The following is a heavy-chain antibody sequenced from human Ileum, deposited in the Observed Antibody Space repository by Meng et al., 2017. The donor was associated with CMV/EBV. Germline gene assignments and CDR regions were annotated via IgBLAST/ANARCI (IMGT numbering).Heavy chain of an antibody. Sequence: HIALKESGPSLVKPPQTLPLTCTLSGFSLSVRGLGVGWIRQPTGKALEWLALIYWDDDKRYTPSLKSRLTITKDTSKNQVVLTMTNMDPVDTATYYCAHRRGIEEYFQHWGQGTLVTVSS. V-gene: IGHV2-5*02. CDR1: GFSLSVRGLG. D-gene: IGHD6-13*01. J-gene: IGHJ1*01. CDR2: IYWDDDK. CDR3: AHRRGIEEYFQH.